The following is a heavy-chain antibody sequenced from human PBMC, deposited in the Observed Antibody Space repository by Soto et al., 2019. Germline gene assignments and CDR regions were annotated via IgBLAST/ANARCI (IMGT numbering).Heavy chain of an antibody. CDR1: GASVSSHS. J-gene: IGHJ5*02. CDR3: ARGGTSGSAVYNWFDP. V-gene: IGHV4-59*02. Sequence: KASETLSLTCSVTGASVSSHSWSWIQQSPGKGLEWIGYIHYSGGTNYTPSLRSRVTISVETSKNQLSLNLTSLTAADTAVYYCARGGTSGSAVYNWFDPWGQGTMVTVSS. D-gene: IGHD3-10*01. CDR2: IHYSGGT.